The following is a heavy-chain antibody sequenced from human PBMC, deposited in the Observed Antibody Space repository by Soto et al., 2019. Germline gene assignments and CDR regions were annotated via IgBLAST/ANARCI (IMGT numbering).Heavy chain of an antibody. CDR3: ARPPLSSFSYDSSGYSVPNNLDY. CDR2: IYYSGST. V-gene: IGHV4-30-4*01. J-gene: IGHJ4*02. CDR1: GGSISSGDYY. D-gene: IGHD3-22*01. Sequence: SETLSLTCTVSGGSISSGDYYWSWIRQPPGKGLEWIGYIYYSGSTYYNPSLRSRLTISVDTSKNQFSLKLSSVTAADTAVYYCARPPLSSFSYDSSGYSVPNNLDYGGQGTLVTISS.